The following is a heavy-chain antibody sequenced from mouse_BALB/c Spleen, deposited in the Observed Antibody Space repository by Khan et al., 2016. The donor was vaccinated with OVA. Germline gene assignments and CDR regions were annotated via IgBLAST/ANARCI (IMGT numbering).Heavy chain of an antibody. J-gene: IGHJ3*01. Sequence: QVQLQQSGAELAKPGASVKMSCKASGYTFTSYWMHWVKQRPGQGLEWIGYIDPSTDYTEYNQKFRDKATLTVDKSSTTVYMQLTSLTSEDSAVYYCVNQGSSSAWFTYWGQGTLVTVSA. V-gene: IGHV1-7*01. CDR1: GYTFTSYW. D-gene: IGHD1-1*01. CDR2: IDPSTDYT. CDR3: VNQGSSSAWFTY.